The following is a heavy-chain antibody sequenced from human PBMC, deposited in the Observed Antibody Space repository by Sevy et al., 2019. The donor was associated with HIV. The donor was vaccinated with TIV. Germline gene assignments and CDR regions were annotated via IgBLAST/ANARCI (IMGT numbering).Heavy chain of an antibody. J-gene: IGHJ5*02. CDR3: ARDGSSSWAPYNWFDP. D-gene: IGHD6-13*01. V-gene: IGHV3-7*01. CDR1: GFTFSSYW. CDR2: IKQDGSEK. Sequence: LSLTCAASGFTFSSYWMSWVRQAPGKGLEWVANIKQDGSEKYYVDSVKGRFTISRDNAKNSLYLQMNSLRAEDTAVYYCARDGSSSWAPYNWFDPWGQGTLVTVSS.